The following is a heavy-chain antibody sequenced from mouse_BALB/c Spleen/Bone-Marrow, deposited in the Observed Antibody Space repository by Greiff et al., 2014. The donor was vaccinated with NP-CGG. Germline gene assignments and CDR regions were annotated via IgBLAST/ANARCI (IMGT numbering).Heavy chain of an antibody. J-gene: IGHJ2*01. V-gene: IGHV5-17*02. CDR3: ARLRRYYGYFDY. Sequence: EVKLQESGGGLVQPGGSRKLSCAASGFTFSSFGMHWVRQAPEKGLEWVAYISSGSRTIYYADTVKGRFTISRDNPKNTLFLQMTSLRSEDTAMYYCARLRRYYGYFDYWGQGTTLTVSS. D-gene: IGHD1-1*01. CDR1: GFTFSSFG. CDR2: ISSGSRTI.